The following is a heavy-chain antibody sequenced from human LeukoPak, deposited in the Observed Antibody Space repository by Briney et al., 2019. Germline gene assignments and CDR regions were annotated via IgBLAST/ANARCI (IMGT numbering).Heavy chain of an antibody. CDR3: ARVLADYYYYYGMDV. CDR2: ISGSGGDT. V-gene: IGHV3-23*01. CDR1: GFTFSNFL. J-gene: IGHJ6*02. Sequence: GGSLRLSCAASGFTFSNFLMTWVRQAPGRGPEWVSAISGSGGDTYYADSVKGRFTISRDNSKNTLYLQMNSLRAEDTAVYYCARVLADYYYYYGMDVWGQGTTVTVSS. D-gene: IGHD2-8*02.